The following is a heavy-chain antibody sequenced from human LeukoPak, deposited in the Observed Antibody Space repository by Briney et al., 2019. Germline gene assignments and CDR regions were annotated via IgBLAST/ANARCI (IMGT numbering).Heavy chain of an antibody. Sequence: ASVKVSCKASGGTFSSYAIHWVRQATGQGLEWMGWMNPNSGNTGYAQKFQGRVTMTRNTSISTAYMELSSLRSEDTAVYYCARAPRGIFGVVGIGRNWFDPWGQGTLVTVSS. J-gene: IGHJ5*02. V-gene: IGHV1-8*02. CDR3: ARAPRGIFGVVGIGRNWFDP. CDR2: MNPNSGNT. D-gene: IGHD3-3*01. CDR1: GGTFSSYA.